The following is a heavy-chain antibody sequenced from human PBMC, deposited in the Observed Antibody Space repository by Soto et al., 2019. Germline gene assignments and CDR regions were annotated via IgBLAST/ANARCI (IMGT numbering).Heavy chain of an antibody. CDR3: ARATGTGDDY. J-gene: IGHJ4*02. CDR1: GGSISSYY. Sequence: SETLSLTCTVSGGSISSYYWSWIRQPPGKGLEWIGYIYYSGSTNYNPSLQSRVTISVDTSKNQFSLKRSSVTAADTAVYYCARATGTGDDYWGQGTLVTVSS. V-gene: IGHV4-59*01. D-gene: IGHD6-13*01. CDR2: IYYSGST.